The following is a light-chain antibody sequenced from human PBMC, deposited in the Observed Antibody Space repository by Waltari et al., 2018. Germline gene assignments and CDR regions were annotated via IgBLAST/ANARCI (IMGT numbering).Light chain of an antibody. V-gene: IGLV4-69*01. CDR2: MNRDGSH. J-gene: IGLJ1*01. CDR1: SGRSNYA. CDR3: QTLGAGIRV. Sequence: QLGLTQSPSASASLGSSVKRTCTLSSGRSNYAIAWHQQQAEKGPRYLMKMNRDGSHNKGDRIPDRLSGPTSGAERYLAISSLHPEDEADCYCQTLGAGIRVFGTGTKVTLL.